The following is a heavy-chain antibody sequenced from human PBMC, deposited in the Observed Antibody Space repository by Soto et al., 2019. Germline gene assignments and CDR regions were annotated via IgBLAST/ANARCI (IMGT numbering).Heavy chain of an antibody. V-gene: IGHV3-23*01. Sequence: EVQLLESGGGLVQPGGSLRLSCAASGFTFSSYAMSWVRQAPGKGLEWVSAISGSGGSTYYADSVKGRFTISRDNSKNTLYLQMNSLRAEDTAVYYCAKSGGARGLLWFGELLWFDYWGQGTLVTVSS. CDR1: GFTFSSYA. CDR3: AKSGGARGLLWFGELLWFDY. D-gene: IGHD3-10*01. CDR2: ISGSGGST. J-gene: IGHJ4*02.